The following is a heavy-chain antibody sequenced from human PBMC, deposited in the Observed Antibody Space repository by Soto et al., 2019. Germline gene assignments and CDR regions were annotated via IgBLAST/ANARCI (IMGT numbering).Heavy chain of an antibody. D-gene: IGHD5-12*01. Sequence: GASVKVSCKASGYAFTGYYMHWVRQAPGQGLEWMGWINPNSGGTNYAQKFQGRVTMTRDTSISTAYMELSRLRSDDTAVYYCASPAGDGYAYGMDVWGEGTTVTVSS. J-gene: IGHJ6*04. V-gene: IGHV1-2*02. CDR3: ASPAGDGYAYGMDV. CDR1: GYAFTGYY. CDR2: INPNSGGT.